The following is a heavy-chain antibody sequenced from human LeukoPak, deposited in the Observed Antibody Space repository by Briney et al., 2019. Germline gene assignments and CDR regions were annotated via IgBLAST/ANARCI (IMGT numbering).Heavy chain of an antibody. CDR3: ARGSSRAFDY. CDR2: IYSGGTT. Sequence: GGSLRLSCAASGFTVSSNYMSWVRQAPGKGLEWVSVIYSGGTTNDADSVKGRFTVSRDNSKNTLYLQMDSLRAEDTAVYFCARGSSRAFDYWGQGTLVTASS. J-gene: IGHJ4*02. D-gene: IGHD2-2*01. CDR1: GFTVSSNY. V-gene: IGHV3-53*01.